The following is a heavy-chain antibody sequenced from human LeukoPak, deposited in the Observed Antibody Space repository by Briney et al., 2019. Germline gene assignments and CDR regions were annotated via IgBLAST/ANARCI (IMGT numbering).Heavy chain of an antibody. CDR2: IKNDGSST. CDR3: ARTASYSGNYYGYFQH. Sequence: PGGSLRLSCAASGFTFSSYWMHWVRQAPGKGLLWVSRIKNDGSSTNYADSVKGRFTISRDNAKNTLYLQMNSLRAEDAAVYYCARTASYSGNYYGYFQHWGQGTLVTVSS. J-gene: IGHJ1*01. CDR1: GFTFSSYW. D-gene: IGHD1-26*01. V-gene: IGHV3-74*01.